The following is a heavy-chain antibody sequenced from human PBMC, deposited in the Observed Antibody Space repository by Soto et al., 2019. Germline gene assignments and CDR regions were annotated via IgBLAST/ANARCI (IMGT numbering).Heavy chain of an antibody. CDR2: ISAHNSNT. D-gene: IGHD2-21*01. CDR1: GYTFGNYI. Sequence: QVQLVQSGGEVRKPGASVKVSCKTSGYTFGNYIITWVRQAPGQGLEWLGWISAHNSNTVNAQHLQSRLSMTTDTSTSTAYMELRSLGSEHTAVYFCARVLQRKFAERLFQYYGMDVWGQGTTVTVS. CDR3: ARVLQRKFAERLFQYYGMDV. J-gene: IGHJ6*02. V-gene: IGHV1-18*01.